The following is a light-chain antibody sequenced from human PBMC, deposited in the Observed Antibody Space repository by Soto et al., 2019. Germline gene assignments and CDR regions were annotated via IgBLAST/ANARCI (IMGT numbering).Light chain of an antibody. V-gene: IGKV3-20*01. CDR3: QQYGSSFLT. Sequence: EIVLTQSPGTLSLSPGERATLSCRASQSVTTNQLAWFQQNPGQAPRLLIYDASGRATGIPDRFSGSGSGTDFTLTISRLEPEDFAVYYWQQYGSSFLTFGQGTKLEIK. J-gene: IGKJ2*01. CDR2: DAS. CDR1: QSVTTNQ.